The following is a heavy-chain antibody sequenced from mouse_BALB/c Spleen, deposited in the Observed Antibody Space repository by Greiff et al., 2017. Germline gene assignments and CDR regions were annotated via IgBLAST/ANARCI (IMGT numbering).Heavy chain of an antibody. V-gene: IGHV1-7*01. CDR2: INPSTGYT. CDR1: GYTFTSYW. Sequence: QVQLKESGAELAKPGASVKMSCKASGYTFTSYWMHWVKQRPGQGLEWIGYINPSTGYTEYNQKFKDKATLTADKSSSTAYMQLSSLTSEDSAVYYCARTYGNYDYAMDYWGQGTTLTVSS. CDR3: ARTYGNYDYAMDY. J-gene: IGHJ4*01. D-gene: IGHD2-1*01.